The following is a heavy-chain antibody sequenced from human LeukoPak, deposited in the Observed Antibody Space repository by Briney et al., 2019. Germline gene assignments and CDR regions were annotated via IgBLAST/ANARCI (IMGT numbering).Heavy chain of an antibody. D-gene: IGHD6-13*01. V-gene: IGHV3-74*03. CDR1: AFTLSIYW. J-gene: IGHJ4*02. Sequence: GRSLRPSHAPHAFTLSIYWMHWASHDAGKRLVWASQINTEGISTTYAASGKVRLTVSRDKAKNMLYQLKNRLRAEHPPVYYCAGELASDYWGQGTLVTVSS. CDR2: INTEGIST. CDR3: AGELASDY.